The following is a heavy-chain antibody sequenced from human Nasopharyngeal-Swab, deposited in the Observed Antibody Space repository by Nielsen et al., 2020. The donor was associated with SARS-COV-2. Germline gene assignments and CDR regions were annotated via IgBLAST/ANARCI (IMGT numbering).Heavy chain of an antibody. Sequence: SETLSLTCTVSGGSISSSSYYWGWIRQPPGKGLEWIGSIYYSGSTYYNPSLKSRVTISVDTSKNQFSLKLSSVTAADTAVYYCASHPLADITIFGVVTRGAFDIWGQGTMVTVSS. CDR1: GGSISSSSYY. V-gene: IGHV4-39*07. D-gene: IGHD3-3*01. CDR3: ASHPLADITIFGVVTRGAFDI. CDR2: IYYSGST. J-gene: IGHJ3*02.